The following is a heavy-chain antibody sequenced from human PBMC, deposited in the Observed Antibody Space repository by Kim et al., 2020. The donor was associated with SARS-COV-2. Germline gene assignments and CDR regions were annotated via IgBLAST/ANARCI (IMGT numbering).Heavy chain of an antibody. CDR3: ARERYCSGGSCYLYFQH. D-gene: IGHD2-15*01. CDR1: GYTFTSYA. J-gene: IGHJ1*01. Sequence: ASVKVSCKASGYTFTSYAMHWVRQAPGQRLEWMGWINAGNGNTKYSQKFQGRVTITRDTSASTAYMELSSLRSEDTAVYYCARERYCSGGSCYLYFQHWGQGTLVTVSS. V-gene: IGHV1-3*01. CDR2: INAGNGNT.